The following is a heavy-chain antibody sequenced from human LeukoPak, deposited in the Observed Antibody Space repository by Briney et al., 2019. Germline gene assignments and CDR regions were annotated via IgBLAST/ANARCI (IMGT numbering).Heavy chain of an antibody. J-gene: IGHJ6*03. CDR3: ARSRYYYDSSGYWYMDV. CDR2: ISAYNGNT. V-gene: IGHV1-18*01. Sequence: GASVKVSCKASGYTFTSYDINWVRQATGQGLEWMGWISAYNGNTNYAQKLQGRVTMTTDTSTSTAYMELRSLRSDDTAVYYCARSRYYYDSSGYWYMDVWGKGTTVTISS. CDR1: GYTFTSYD. D-gene: IGHD3-22*01.